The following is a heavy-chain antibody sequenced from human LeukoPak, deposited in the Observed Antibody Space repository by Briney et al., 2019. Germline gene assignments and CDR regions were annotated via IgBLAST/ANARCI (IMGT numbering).Heavy chain of an antibody. CDR1: GSIFTSNW. V-gene: IGHV5-51*01. D-gene: IGHD4-23*01. J-gene: IGHJ6*02. CDR3: AKEGTTVVRRGYGMDV. Sequence: GTSLQISCEGSGSIFTSNWIAWVRQLPGKGLEWMGIIYPGESDTRYSPSFQGQVTISADKTISTTYLQWSSLKASDTAMYYCAKEGTTVVRRGYGMDVWGQGTSVTVSS. CDR2: IYPGESDT.